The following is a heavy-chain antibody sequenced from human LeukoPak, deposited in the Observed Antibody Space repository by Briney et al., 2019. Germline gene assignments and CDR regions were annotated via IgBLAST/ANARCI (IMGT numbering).Heavy chain of an antibody. CDR1: GYTYTTDG. D-gene: IGHD6-13*01. V-gene: IGHV1-18*01. J-gene: IGHJ5*02. CDR3: ARDRGIAEADSFDP. CDR2: IDTYSGKT. Sequence: GASVKVSCKASGYTYTTDGISWVRQAPGQGLEWMGWIDTYSGKTNYAQKFQGRVTMTSDTSTSTAYMELRSLRSDDTAVYYCARDRGIAEADSFDPWGQEPWSPSPQ.